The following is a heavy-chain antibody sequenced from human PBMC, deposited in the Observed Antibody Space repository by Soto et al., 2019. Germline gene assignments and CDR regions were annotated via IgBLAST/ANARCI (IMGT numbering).Heavy chain of an antibody. CDR2: ILSDGNNK. CDR1: GFTFSSYG. V-gene: IGHV3-30*18. Sequence: PGGSLRLSCAASGFTFSSYGMHWVRQAPGKGLEWVAVILSDGNNKFYAESVKGRFTISRDNSKNTLYLQMDSLRVEDTAVYYCAKGRGNYWALDSWGQGT. J-gene: IGHJ4*02. CDR3: AKGRGNYWALDS. D-gene: IGHD1-7*01.